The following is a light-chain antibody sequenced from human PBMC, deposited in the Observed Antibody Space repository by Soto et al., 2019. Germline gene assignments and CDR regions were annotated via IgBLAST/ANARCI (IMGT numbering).Light chain of an antibody. CDR1: QNIGKN. V-gene: IGKV1-39*01. CDR2: AAS. CDR3: QQNNSIPFT. J-gene: IGKJ4*01. Sequence: DIQMTQSPFSLSASVGDRVSITCRASQNIGKNLNWYRQKPGKAPNLLIYAASNLHSGVSSRVSSSGSGTDFTLMFSSLQPEDFASYFCQQNNSIPFTFGGGTKVEIK.